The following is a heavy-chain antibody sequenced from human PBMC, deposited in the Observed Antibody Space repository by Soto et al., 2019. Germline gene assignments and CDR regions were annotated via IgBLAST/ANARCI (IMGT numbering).Heavy chain of an antibody. CDR2: IIPIFGTA. J-gene: IGHJ6*02. CDR3: ARKIDHGYEDYYYGMDV. D-gene: IGHD5-12*01. Sequence: SVKVSCTASGGTFSSYAISWVRQAPGQGLEWMGGIIPIFGTANYAQKFQGRVTITADESTSTAYMELSSLRSEDTAVYYCARKIDHGYEDYYYGMDVWGQGTTVTVSS. V-gene: IGHV1-69*13. CDR1: GGTFSSYA.